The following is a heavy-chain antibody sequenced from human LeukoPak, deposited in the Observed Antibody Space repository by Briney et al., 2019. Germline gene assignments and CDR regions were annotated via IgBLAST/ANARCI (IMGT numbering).Heavy chain of an antibody. CDR2: IYYSGST. D-gene: IGHD3-22*01. CDR1: GFSISSYY. CDR3: ARVGGSGYYQYFDY. J-gene: IGHJ4*02. V-gene: IGHV4-59*12. Sequence: PSETLSLTCTVSGFSISSYYWSWVRQPPGKGLEWIGSIYYSGSTYYNPSLKSRVTISVDTSKNQFSLKLSSVTAADTAVYYCARVGGSGYYQYFDYWGQGTLVTVSS.